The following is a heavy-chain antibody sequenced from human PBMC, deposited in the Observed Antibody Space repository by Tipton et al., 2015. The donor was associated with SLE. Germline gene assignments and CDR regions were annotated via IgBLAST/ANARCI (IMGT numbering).Heavy chain of an antibody. V-gene: IGHV4-34*09. CDR1: GGSFSGYY. CDR2: INHSGST. CDR3: ARDGGGDYGFDP. J-gene: IGHJ5*02. Sequence: TLSLTCAVYGGSFSGYYWSWIRQPPGKGLEWIGEINHSGSTNYNPSLKSRLSISVDTSKNQFSLKLSSVTAADTAVYYCARDGGGDYGFDPWGQGTLVTVSS. D-gene: IGHD4-17*01.